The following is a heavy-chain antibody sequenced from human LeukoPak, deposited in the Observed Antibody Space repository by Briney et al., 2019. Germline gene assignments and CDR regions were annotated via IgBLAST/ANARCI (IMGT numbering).Heavy chain of an antibody. CDR3: AKRGVVIRVVLGGFHKEAYYFDS. Sequence: GGSMRLSCVASGFTFSIDTVSCVRQAAGRGLKWVAAISGSGVSTYYADSVKDRFTISRVNSKNTLYLQMNSLRAEDTAVYFCAKRGVVIRVVLGGFHKEAYYFDSWGQGALVTVSS. CDR2: ISGSGVST. V-gene: IGHV3-23*01. J-gene: IGHJ4*02. CDR1: GFTFSIDT. D-gene: IGHD3-10*01.